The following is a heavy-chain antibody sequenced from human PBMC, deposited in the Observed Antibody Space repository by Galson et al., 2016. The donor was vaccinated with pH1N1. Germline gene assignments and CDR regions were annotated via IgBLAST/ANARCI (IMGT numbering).Heavy chain of an antibody. CDR3: AREDYYDTDLSDWYFDL. J-gene: IGHJ2*01. CDR1: GGTFGSYG. D-gene: IGHD3-22*01. CDR2: IIPIFNTT. Sequence: SVKVSCKASGGTFGSYGINWVRQAPEQGLEWMGGIIPIFNTTKYAQNFQGRVTITADESTTTAYMELTGLRSDDTAMYFCAREDYYDTDLSDWYFDLWGRGTLLTVSS. V-gene: IGHV1-69*13.